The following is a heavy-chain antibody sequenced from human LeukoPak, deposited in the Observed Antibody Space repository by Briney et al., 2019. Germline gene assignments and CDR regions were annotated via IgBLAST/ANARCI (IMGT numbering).Heavy chain of an antibody. Sequence: GGSLRLSCAASGFTFSSYAMYWVRQAPGKGLEWVAVISYDGSNKYYADSVKGRFTISRDSSKNTLYLQMNSLRAEDTAVYYCAREWHYYGMDVWGQGTTVTVSS. CDR2: ISYDGSNK. J-gene: IGHJ6*02. D-gene: IGHD5-12*01. CDR3: AREWHYYGMDV. V-gene: IGHV3-30-3*01. CDR1: GFTFSSYA.